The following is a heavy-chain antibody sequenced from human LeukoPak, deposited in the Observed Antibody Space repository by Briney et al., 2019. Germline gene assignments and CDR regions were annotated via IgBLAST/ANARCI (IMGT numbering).Heavy chain of an antibody. CDR2: IRPDGSEG. V-gene: IGHV3-7*01. Sequence: AGGSLRLSCEASGFTFNTHWMNWVRQAPGKGLEWLANIRPDGSEGFYVDSVRGRFTISRDNAKNSVYLQMNNLRAEDTAVYYCSGRSGFSSIYWGQGILVTVSS. J-gene: IGHJ4*02. CDR1: GFTFNTHW. D-gene: IGHD2-2*01. CDR3: SGRSGFSSIY.